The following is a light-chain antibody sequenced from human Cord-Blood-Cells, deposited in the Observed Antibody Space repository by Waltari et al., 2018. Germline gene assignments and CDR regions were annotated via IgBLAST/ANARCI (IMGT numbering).Light chain of an antibody. CDR2: QDS. V-gene: IGLV3-1*01. CDR1: KLGDKY. CDR3: QAWDSSTAF. Sequence: SYELTQPPSVSVSPGQTASITCPGDKLGDKYACWYQQKPGQSPVLVIYQDSKGPSGIPERFSGSNSGNTATLTISGTQAMDEADYYCQAWDSSTAFFGTGTKVTVL. J-gene: IGLJ1*01.